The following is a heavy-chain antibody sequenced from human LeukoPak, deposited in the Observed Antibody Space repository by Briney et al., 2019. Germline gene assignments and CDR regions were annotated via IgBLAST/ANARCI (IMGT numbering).Heavy chain of an antibody. J-gene: IGHJ4*02. CDR2: TPYHGVSR. D-gene: IGHD4-17*01. CDR1: GFIFGSYG. Sequence: GGSLRLSCAASGFIFGSYGMHWVRQAPVKGLEWVAFTPYHGVSRYYTESVKGRFTISRDNSKSTLYLQVNSLRIEDTAVYYCAKDRHGDYTSDYWGQGTLVIVSS. CDR3: AKDRHGDYTSDY. V-gene: IGHV3-30*02.